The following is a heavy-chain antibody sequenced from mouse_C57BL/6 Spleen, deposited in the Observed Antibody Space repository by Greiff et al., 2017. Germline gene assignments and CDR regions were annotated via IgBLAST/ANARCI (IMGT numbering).Heavy chain of an antibody. D-gene: IGHD1-1*01. CDR3: ARVYYGSSTGAWFAY. Sequence: VQLQQSVAELVRPGASVKLSCTASGFNIKNTYMHWVKQRPEQGLEWIGRIDPANGNTKYAPKFQGKAPITADTSSNTAYLQLSSLTSEDTAIYYCARVYYGSSTGAWFAYWGQGTLVTVSA. CDR1: GFNIKNTY. J-gene: IGHJ3*01. V-gene: IGHV14-3*01. CDR2: IDPANGNT.